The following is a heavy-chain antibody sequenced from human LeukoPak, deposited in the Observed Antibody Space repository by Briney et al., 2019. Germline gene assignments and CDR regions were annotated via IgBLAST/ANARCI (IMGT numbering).Heavy chain of an antibody. J-gene: IGHJ4*02. D-gene: IGHD6-13*01. CDR3: AKVDSSSWLGPFDY. V-gene: IGHV3-7*03. CDR1: GFTFSESW. Sequence: GGSLRLSCVVSGFTFSESWMSWVRQAPGKGLGWVASLNLDGSDKYYVDSVKGRFTISRDNSKNTLYLQMNSLRAEDTAVYYCAKVDSSSWLGPFDYWGQGTLVTVSS. CDR2: LNLDGSDK.